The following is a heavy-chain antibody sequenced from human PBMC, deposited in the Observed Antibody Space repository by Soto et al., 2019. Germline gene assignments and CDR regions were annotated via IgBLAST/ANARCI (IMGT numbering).Heavy chain of an antibody. CDR3: ARESAPRNRYGMDV. CDR1: GLTVTNES. CDR2: ISSSGNHI. Sequence: EVQLVESGGGLVKPGGSLRLSCAGSGLTVTNESMNWVRQAPGKGLEWVASISSSGNHIYYGASVKGRCSISRDNAKNLLFLQMNSLRAGDTAVYYCARESAPRNRYGMDVWGQGTTVTVSS. V-gene: IGHV3-21*02. J-gene: IGHJ6*02.